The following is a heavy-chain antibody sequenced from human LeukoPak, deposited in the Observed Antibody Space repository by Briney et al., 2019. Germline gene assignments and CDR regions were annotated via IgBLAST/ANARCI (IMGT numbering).Heavy chain of an antibody. V-gene: IGHV6-1*01. Sequence: SQTLSLTFAISGDSVSSNSAAWHWIRQSPSRGLEWLGRTYYRSKWYNEYAVSVRSQITINPDTSKNQFSLQLNSVTPEDTAVYYCARQFGNYMAYWGQGTLVTVSS. J-gene: IGHJ4*02. CDR1: GDSVSSNSAA. CDR3: ARQFGNYMAY. CDR2: TYYRSKWYN. D-gene: IGHD3-16*01.